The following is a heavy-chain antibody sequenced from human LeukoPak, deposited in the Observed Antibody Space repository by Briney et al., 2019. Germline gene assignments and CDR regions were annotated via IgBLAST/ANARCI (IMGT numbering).Heavy chain of an antibody. V-gene: IGHV4-61*02. CDR3: ARGAQVVPASVWFDP. D-gene: IGHD2-2*01. CDR1: GGSINSGNYY. J-gene: IGHJ5*02. Sequence: SETLSLTCTVSGGSINSGNYYWSWIRQPAGKGLEWIGRIHTSGSTNSNPSLKSRVTISVDTPKNQFSLKLSSVTAADTAVYYCARGAQVVPASVWFDPWGQGTLVTVSS. CDR2: IHTSGST.